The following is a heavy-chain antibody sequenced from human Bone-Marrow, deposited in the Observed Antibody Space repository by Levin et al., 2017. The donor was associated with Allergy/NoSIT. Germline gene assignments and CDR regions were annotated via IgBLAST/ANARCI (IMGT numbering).Heavy chain of an antibody. D-gene: IGHD3-22*01. J-gene: IGHJ6*02. V-gene: IGHV3-23*01. CDR2: ISGSGGST. CDR1: GFTFSSYA. Sequence: GGSLRLSCAASGFTFSSYAMSWVRQAPGKGLEWVSGISGSGGSTFYADSVKGRFTISKDHSKNTLYLQMNSLRVEDTAVYYCAKDPQIFDSSGYYYYYGMDVWGQGTTVTVSS. CDR3: AKDPQIFDSSGYYYYYGMDV.